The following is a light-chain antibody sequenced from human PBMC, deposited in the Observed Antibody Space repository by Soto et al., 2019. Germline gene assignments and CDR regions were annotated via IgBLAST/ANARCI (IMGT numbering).Light chain of an antibody. V-gene: IGKV1-27*01. Sequence: DIQMTQSPSSLSASVGDRVTITCRASQGISNYLAWYQQRPGKVPQLLIYDASTLQSGVPSRFSGSGSGTDFTLTISSLQPEDVATYYCQKYNSAPHTFGQGTQVEIK. J-gene: IGKJ2*01. CDR1: QGISNY. CDR2: DAS. CDR3: QKYNSAPHT.